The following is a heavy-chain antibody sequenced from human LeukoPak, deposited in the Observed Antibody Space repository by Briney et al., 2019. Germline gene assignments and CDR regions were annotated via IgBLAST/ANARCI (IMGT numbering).Heavy chain of an antibody. CDR1: GYTFTSYG. CDR3: ARARRARQQLVHGRYYFDY. CDR2: ISAYNGNT. Sequence: ASVKVSCKASGYTFTSYGISWVRQAPGQGLEWMGWISAYNGNTNYAQKLQGRVTMTTDTSTSTAYMELRSLRSDDTAVYYCARARRARQQLVHGRYYFDYWGQGTLVTVSS. D-gene: IGHD6-13*01. J-gene: IGHJ4*02. V-gene: IGHV1-18*01.